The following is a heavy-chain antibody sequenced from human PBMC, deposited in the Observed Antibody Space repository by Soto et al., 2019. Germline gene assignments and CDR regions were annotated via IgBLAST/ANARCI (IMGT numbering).Heavy chain of an antibody. J-gene: IGHJ4*02. CDR1: GGSISSGDYY. V-gene: IGHV4-61*08. Sequence: SETLSLTCTVSGGSISSGDYYWSWIRQPPGKGLKWIGYIYYSGSTNYNPSLKSRVTISVDTSKNQFSLTLSSVTAADTAVYYCARMETPSYPAAMRFDYWGQGTLVTVSS. D-gene: IGHD2-2*01. CDR2: IYYSGST. CDR3: ARMETPSYPAAMRFDY.